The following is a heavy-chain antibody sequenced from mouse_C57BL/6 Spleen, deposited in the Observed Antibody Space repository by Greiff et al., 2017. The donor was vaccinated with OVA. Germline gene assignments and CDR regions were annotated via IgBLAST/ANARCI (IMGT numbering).Heavy chain of an antibody. V-gene: IGHV5-16*01. D-gene: IGHD1-1*01. CDR2: INYDGSST. J-gene: IGHJ1*03. CDR3: ARVVYYYGSPGYFDV. CDR1: GFTFSDYY. Sequence: EVHLVESEGGLVQPGSSMKLSCTASGFTFSDYYMAWVRQVPEKGLEWVANINYDGSSTYYLDSLKSRFIISRDNAKNILYLQMSSLKSEDTATYYCARVVYYYGSPGYFDVWGTGTTVTVSS.